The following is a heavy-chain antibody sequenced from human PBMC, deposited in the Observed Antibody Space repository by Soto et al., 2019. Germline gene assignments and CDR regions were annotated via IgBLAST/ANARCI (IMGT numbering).Heavy chain of an antibody. Sequence: QLGGSLRLSCAASGFTVSSNYMSWVRQAPGKGLEWVSVIYSGGSTYYADSVKGRFTISRDNSKNTLYLQMNSLRAEDTAVYYCARIGGASYADNWFDPWGQGTLVTVSS. V-gene: IGHV3-53*01. CDR1: GFTVSSNY. J-gene: IGHJ5*02. D-gene: IGHD2-2*01. CDR3: ARIGGASYADNWFDP. CDR2: IYSGGST.